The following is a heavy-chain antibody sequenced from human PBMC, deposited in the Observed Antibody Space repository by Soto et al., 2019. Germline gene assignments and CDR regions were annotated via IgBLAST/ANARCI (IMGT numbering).Heavy chain of an antibody. CDR3: VRGRHMVGAIIAAY. J-gene: IGHJ4*02. CDR1: GYTFTSYD. Sequence: ASVKVSCKASGYTFTSYDISWVRQATGQGLEWMGWMNPNSGNTGYAQKFQGRVTMTRNTSISTAYMELSSLRSDDTAVYYCVRGRHMVGAIIAAYWGQGALVTVSS. CDR2: MNPNSGNT. V-gene: IGHV1-8*01. D-gene: IGHD1-26*01.